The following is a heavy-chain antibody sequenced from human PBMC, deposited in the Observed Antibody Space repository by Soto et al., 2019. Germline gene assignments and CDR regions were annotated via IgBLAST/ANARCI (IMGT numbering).Heavy chain of an antibody. CDR2: ITPDFGTP. D-gene: IGHD6-13*01. CDR1: GYSFSSHA. CDR3: ARGGALSTSWYWGDGLDS. Sequence: QVQLEQSGSEVKKSGSSVKVSCKASGYSFSSHAITWVRQAPGQGLEWMGGITPDFGTPSYAQKFQGRVTISADKSTNTSYLELRSLRSEDTAVYYCARGGALSTSWYWGDGLDSWGQGTQVTVSS. V-gene: IGHV1-69*06. J-gene: IGHJ4*02.